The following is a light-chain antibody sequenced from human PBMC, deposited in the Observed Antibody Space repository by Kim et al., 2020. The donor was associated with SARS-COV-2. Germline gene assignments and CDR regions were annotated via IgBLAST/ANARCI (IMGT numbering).Light chain of an antibody. J-gene: IGKJ4*01. CDR2: DAS. Sequence: DIQMTQSPSSLSASVGDRVTITCQASQDISNYLNWYQQKPGKAPKLLIYDASNLETGVPSRFSGSGSGTDFTFTISSLQPEDIATYDCQQYDNLPLTSGGGTKVDIK. CDR1: QDISNY. CDR3: QQYDNLPLT. V-gene: IGKV1-33*01.